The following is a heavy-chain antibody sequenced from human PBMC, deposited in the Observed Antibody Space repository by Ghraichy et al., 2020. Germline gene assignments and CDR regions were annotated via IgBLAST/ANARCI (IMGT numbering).Heavy chain of an antibody. CDR1: GGSISSSRYY. J-gene: IGHJ6*03. Sequence: SQTLSLTCAVSGGSISSSRYYWGWIRQPPGKGLEWIGSIYFSGSTYYHPSLKSRVAISVDPSKNQFSLKLSSVTAADTAVYYCARLSVIDYYMDVWGKGTTVTVSS. V-gene: IGHV4-39*01. CDR2: IYFSGST. CDR3: ARLSVIDYYMDV.